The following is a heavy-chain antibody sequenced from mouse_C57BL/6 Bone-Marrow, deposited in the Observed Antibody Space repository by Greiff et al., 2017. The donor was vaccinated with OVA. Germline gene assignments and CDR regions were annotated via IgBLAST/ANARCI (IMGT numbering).Heavy chain of an antibody. V-gene: IGHV5-4*01. CDR3: ARDRDYGSSFDY. CDR2: ISDGGSYT. J-gene: IGHJ2*01. CDR1: GFTFSSYA. D-gene: IGHD1-1*01. Sequence: EVQLVESGGGLVKPGGSLKLSCAASGFTFSSYAMSWVRQTPEKRLEWVATISDGGSYTYYPDNVKGRFTISRDNAKNNLYLQMSRLKSEDTAMYYCARDRDYGSSFDYWGQGTTLTVSS.